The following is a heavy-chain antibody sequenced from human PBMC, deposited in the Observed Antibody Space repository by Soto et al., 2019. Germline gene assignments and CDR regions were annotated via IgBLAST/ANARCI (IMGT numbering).Heavy chain of an antibody. V-gene: IGHV3-15*01. CDR2: IKRKTAGGRT. Sequence: EVQLVESGGGLVKPGGSLRLSCAASGFTLSNAWMSWVRQAPGKGLEWVGRIKRKTAGGRTDYAAPVKGRFTIARDDSKDSRYLQINSLKTEDTAVYYWTTEFAEPKMLVVPAATAGFGEFNLQQPMDVWGKGTTVAVSS. J-gene: IGHJ6*03. CDR3: TTEFAEPKMLVVPAATAGFGEFNLQQPMDV. CDR1: GFTLSNAW. D-gene: IGHD2-2*01.